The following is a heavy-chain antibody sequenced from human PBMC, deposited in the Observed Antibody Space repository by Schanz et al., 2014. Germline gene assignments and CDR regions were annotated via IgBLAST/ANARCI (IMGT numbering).Heavy chain of an antibody. D-gene: IGHD2-15*01. CDR2: ISHSGGSK. CDR3: AKGMGYCSGGTCYDYYYYGLDV. J-gene: IGHJ6*02. CDR1: GFTFNSYA. Sequence: EQLVESGGGLVQPGRSLRLSCTASGFTFNSYAMTWVLQAPGKGLEWVSSISHSGGSKYYADSVKGRFTISRDNSENTLYLQMNSLSADDTAVFYCAKGMGYCSGGTCYDYYYYGLDVWGQGTTVTVSS. V-gene: IGHV3-23*04.